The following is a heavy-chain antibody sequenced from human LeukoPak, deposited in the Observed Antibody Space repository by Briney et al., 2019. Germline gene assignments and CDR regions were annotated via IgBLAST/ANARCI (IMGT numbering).Heavy chain of an antibody. D-gene: IGHD3-3*01. V-gene: IGHV3-23*01. CDR1: GFTFSDYG. Sequence: PGGSLRLSCAASGFTFSDYGMSWVRQTPEKGLEWVSAISASGSNTYYADSVKGRFTISRDNFRNTLCLQMNSLRAGDTAIYYCAKALRDFWEPLAYWGQGTLVTVSS. CDR3: AKALRDFWEPLAY. CDR2: ISASGSNT. J-gene: IGHJ4*02.